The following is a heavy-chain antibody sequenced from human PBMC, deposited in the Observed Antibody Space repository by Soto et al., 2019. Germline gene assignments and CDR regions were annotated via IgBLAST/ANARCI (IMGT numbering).Heavy chain of an antibody. CDR3: ASSGYSYGQNWFDP. Sequence: SLTCTVSGGSISSYYWSWIRQPPGKGLEWIGYIYYSGSTNYNPSLKSRVTISVDTSKNQFSLKLSSVTAADTAVYYCASSGYSYGQNWFDPWGQGTLVTVSS. D-gene: IGHD5-18*01. CDR1: GGSISSYY. J-gene: IGHJ5*02. CDR2: IYYSGST. V-gene: IGHV4-59*01.